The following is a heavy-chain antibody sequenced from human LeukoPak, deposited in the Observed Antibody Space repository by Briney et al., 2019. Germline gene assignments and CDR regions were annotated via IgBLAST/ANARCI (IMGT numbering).Heavy chain of an antibody. J-gene: IGHJ4*02. CDR1: GFTFSSYG. CDR3: AKGGDSSGRSRYFDY. D-gene: IGHD6-19*01. CDR2: ISYDGSNK. Sequence: PGRSLRLSCAASGFTFSSYGMHWVRQAPGKGLEWVAVISYDGSNKYYADSVKGRFTISRDNSKNTLYLQMNSLRAEDTAVYYCAKGGDSSGRSRYFDYWGQGTLVTVSS. V-gene: IGHV3-30*18.